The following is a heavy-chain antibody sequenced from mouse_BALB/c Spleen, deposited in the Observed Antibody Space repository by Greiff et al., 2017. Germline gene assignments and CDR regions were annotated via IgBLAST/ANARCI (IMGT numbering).Heavy chain of an antibody. CDR1: GYTFTSYW. J-gene: IGHJ4*01. CDR2: IYPGDGDT. Sequence: QVQLQQSGAELARPGASVKLSCKATGYTFTSYWMQWVKQRPGQGLEWIGAIYPGDGDTRYTQKFKGKATLTADKSSSTAYMQLSSLASEDSAVYYCARWDAMDYWGQGTSVTVSS. D-gene: IGHD2-3*01. CDR3: ARWDAMDY. V-gene: IGHV1-87*01.